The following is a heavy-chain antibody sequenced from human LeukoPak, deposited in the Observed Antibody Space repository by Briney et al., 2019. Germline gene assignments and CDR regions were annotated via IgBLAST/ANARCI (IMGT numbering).Heavy chain of an antibody. Sequence: SETLSLTCTVSGGSISSYYWSWIRQPPGKGLEWIGYIYYSGSTNYNPSLKSRVTISVDTSKNQFSLKLSSVTAADTAAYYCARGTTQHQIDYWGQGTLVTVSS. CDR1: GGSISSYY. V-gene: IGHV4-59*01. CDR3: ARGTTQHQIDY. CDR2: IYYSGST. J-gene: IGHJ4*02. D-gene: IGHD4-11*01.